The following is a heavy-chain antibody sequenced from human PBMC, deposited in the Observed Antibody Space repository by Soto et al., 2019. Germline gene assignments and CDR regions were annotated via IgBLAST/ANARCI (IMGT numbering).Heavy chain of an antibody. CDR2: IYYSGST. V-gene: IGHV4-61*01. J-gene: IGHJ4*02. Sequence: SETLSLTCTVSGGSVSSGSYYWSWIRQPPGKGLEWIGYIYYSGSTNYNPSLKSRVTISVDTSKNQLSLKLSSVTAADTAVYYCARERAVAFDYWGQGTLVTVSS. D-gene: IGHD6-19*01. CDR1: GGSVSSGSYY. CDR3: ARERAVAFDY.